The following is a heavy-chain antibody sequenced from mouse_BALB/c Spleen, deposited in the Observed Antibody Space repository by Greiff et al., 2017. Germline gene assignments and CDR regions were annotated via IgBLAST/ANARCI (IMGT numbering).Heavy chain of an antibody. CDR2: ISSGGSYT. CDR1: GFTFSSYT. CDR3: TRDEGGTTARPFAY. J-gene: IGHJ3*01. Sequence: DVHLVESGGGLVKPGGSLKLSCAASGFTFSSYTMSWVRQTPEKRLEWVATISSGGSYTYYPDSVKGRFTISRDNAKNTLYLQMSSLKSEDTAMYYCTRDEGGTTARPFAYWGQGTLVTVSA. V-gene: IGHV5-6-4*01. D-gene: IGHD1-2*01.